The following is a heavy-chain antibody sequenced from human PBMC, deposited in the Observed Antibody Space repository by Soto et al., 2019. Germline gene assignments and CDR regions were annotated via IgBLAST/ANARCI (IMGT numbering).Heavy chain of an antibody. V-gene: IGHV3-7*05. J-gene: IGHJ6*02. Sequence: GGSLRLSCAASGFTISSYWMSWVRQTPGKGLEWVANIKQDGSEKYYVDSVKGRFTISRDNAKNSLFLQMNSLRAEDTAVYYCASLQTTYYGMDVWGQGTTVTVSS. D-gene: IGHD4-17*01. CDR2: IKQDGSEK. CDR3: ASLQTTYYGMDV. CDR1: GFTISSYW.